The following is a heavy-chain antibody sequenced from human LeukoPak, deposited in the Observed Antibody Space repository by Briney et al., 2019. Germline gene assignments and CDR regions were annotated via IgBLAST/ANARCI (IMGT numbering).Heavy chain of an antibody. CDR3: ARDPPEWELPLDY. Sequence: PGRSLRLSCAASGFTFSSYGMHWVRQAPGKGLEWVAFIRYDGSNKYYADSVKGRFTISRDNSKNTLYLQMNSLRAEDTAVYYCARDPPEWELPLDYWGQGALVTVSS. V-gene: IGHV3-30*02. CDR2: IRYDGSNK. D-gene: IGHD1-26*01. J-gene: IGHJ4*02. CDR1: GFTFSSYG.